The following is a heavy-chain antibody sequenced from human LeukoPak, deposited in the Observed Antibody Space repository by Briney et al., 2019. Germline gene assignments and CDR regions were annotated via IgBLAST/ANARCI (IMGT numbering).Heavy chain of an antibody. J-gene: IGHJ2*01. CDR3: ARGKRLRTTRQNWYFDL. V-gene: IGHV4-59*12. CDR1: GGSIGSYY. Sequence: SETLSLTCTVSGGSIGSYYWSWIRQPPGKGLEWIGYIYYSGSTNYNPSLKSRVTISVDTSKNQFSLKLSSVTAADTAVYYCARGKRLRTTRQNWYFDLWGRGTLVTVSS. CDR2: IYYSGST. D-gene: IGHD4-17*01.